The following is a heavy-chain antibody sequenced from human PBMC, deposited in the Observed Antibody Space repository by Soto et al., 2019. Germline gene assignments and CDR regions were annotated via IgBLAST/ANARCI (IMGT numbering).Heavy chain of an antibody. CDR3: ARSRLRFLEWLLLGGMDV. Sequence: EVQLLESGGGLVQPGGSLRLSCAASGFTFSSYAMSWVRQPPGKGLEWVSTLSATDPTTYYADSVKGRFTISRDDSKNTLYLQMNSLRAEDTAVYYCARSRLRFLEWLLLGGMDVWGQGTTVTVSS. V-gene: IGHV3-23*01. D-gene: IGHD3-3*01. CDR2: LSATDPTT. CDR1: GFTFSSYA. J-gene: IGHJ6*02.